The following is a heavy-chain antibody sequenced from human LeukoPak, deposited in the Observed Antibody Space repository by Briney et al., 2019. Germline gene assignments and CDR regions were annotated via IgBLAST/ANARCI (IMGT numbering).Heavy chain of an antibody. CDR3: ASGSWGYYDSSGYYEPPFDY. J-gene: IGHJ4*02. D-gene: IGHD3-22*01. CDR1: GGSISSSSYY. Sequence: SETLSLTCTVSGGSISSSSYYWGWIRQPPGKGLEWVGSIYYSGSTYYNPSLKSRVAISVDTSKNQFSLKLSSVTAADTAVYYCASGSWGYYDSSGYYEPPFDYWGQGTLVTVSS. CDR2: IYYSGST. V-gene: IGHV4-39*01.